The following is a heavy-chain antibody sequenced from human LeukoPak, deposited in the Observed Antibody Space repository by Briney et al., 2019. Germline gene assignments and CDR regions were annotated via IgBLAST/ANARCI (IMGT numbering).Heavy chain of an antibody. CDR1: GGSISSYY. J-gene: IGHJ4*02. CDR3: ARDTIAVAGYHFDY. CDR2: IYTSGST. Sequence: PSETLSLTCTVSGGSISSYYWSWIRQPAGKGLEWIGRIYTSGSTNYNPSLKSRVTMSVDTSKNQFSLKLSSVTAADTAVYYCARDTIAVAGYHFDYWGQGNLVTVSS. V-gene: IGHV4-4*07. D-gene: IGHD6-19*01.